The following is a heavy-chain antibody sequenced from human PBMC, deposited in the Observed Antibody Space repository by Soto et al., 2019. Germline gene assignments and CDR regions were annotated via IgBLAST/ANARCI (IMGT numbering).Heavy chain of an antibody. CDR1: GGSFSGYY. J-gene: IGHJ5*02. D-gene: IGHD2-2*01. CDR3: ARHPDIVVVPAADNWFDP. Sequence: SETLSLTCAVYGGSFSGYYWSWIRQPPGKGLEWIGEINHSGSTNYNPSLKSRVTISVDTSKNQFSLKLGSVTAADTAVYYCARHPDIVVVPAADNWFDPWGQGTLVTVSS. V-gene: IGHV4-34*01. CDR2: INHSGST.